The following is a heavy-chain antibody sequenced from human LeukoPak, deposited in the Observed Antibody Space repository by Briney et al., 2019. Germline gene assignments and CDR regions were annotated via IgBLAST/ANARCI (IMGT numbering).Heavy chain of an antibody. D-gene: IGHD3-10*01. CDR1: GFTFDDYA. Sequence: PGRSLRLSCAASGFTFDDYAMHWVRQAPGKGLEWVSGISWNSGSIGYADSVKGRFTISRDNAKNSLYLRMNSLRTEDTALYYCAKGRGPGLWFGELIPWGQGTLVTVSS. CDR2: ISWNSGSI. CDR3: AKGRGPGLWFGELIP. J-gene: IGHJ1*01. V-gene: IGHV3-9*01.